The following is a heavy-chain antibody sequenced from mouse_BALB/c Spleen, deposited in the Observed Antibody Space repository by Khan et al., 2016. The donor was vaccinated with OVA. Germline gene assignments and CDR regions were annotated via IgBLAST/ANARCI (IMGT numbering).Heavy chain of an antibody. V-gene: IGHV5-17*02. CDR1: GFTFNSYG. CDR3: ATSYFYGYYFDY. D-gene: IGHD1-1*01. CDR2: ISGDSNII. J-gene: IGHJ2*01. Sequence: EVQLVESGGGLVQPGGSRKLSCAASGFTFNSYGMHWVRQAPEKGLEWVAYISGDSNIIYYADTVRGRFTISRDNPKTTLFLKMTSLMSEDTAMYYCATSYFYGYYFDYWGPGTTLTVS.